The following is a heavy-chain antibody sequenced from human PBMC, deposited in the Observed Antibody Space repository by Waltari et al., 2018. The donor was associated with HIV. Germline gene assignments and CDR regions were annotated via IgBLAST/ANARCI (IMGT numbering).Heavy chain of an antibody. CDR2: IKSKTHGETT. V-gene: IGHV3-15*01. CDR3: TAVFDI. J-gene: IGHJ3*02. Sequence: EVQLVESGGGLVKPGGSLRLSCAASVFTFSNAWMSWVSQAPGKGLEWVGRIKSKTHGETTDYAAPVKGRFTISRDDSKNMLYLQMNSLKTEDTAVYYCTAVFDIWGQGTMVTVSS. CDR1: VFTFSNAW.